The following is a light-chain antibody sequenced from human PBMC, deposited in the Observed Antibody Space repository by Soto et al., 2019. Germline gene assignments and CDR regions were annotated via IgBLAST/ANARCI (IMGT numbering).Light chain of an antibody. CDR2: DAS. Sequence: QMTQSPSSLSASVGDRVTITFQASQDIINYLNWYQQKPGKAPKLLIYDASNLETGVPSRFSGSGSGTDFTFTISSLQPEDIATYYCQQYDNLPCFGGGTKVDI. CDR3: QQYDNLPC. V-gene: IGKV1-33*01. J-gene: IGKJ4*01. CDR1: QDIINY.